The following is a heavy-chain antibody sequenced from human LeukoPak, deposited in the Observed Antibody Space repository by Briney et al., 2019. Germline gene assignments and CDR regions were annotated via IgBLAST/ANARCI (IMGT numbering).Heavy chain of an antibody. Sequence: ASVKVSCKASGYTFTGYYMHWVRQAPGQGLEWMGWINPNSGGTNYAQKFQGRVTMTRDTSISTAYMELSRLRSEDTAVYYCARTYYSDSSGRNWFDPWGQGTLVTVSS. CDR3: ARTYYSDSSGRNWFDP. D-gene: IGHD3-22*01. J-gene: IGHJ5*02. CDR2: INPNSGGT. CDR1: GYTFTGYY. V-gene: IGHV1-2*02.